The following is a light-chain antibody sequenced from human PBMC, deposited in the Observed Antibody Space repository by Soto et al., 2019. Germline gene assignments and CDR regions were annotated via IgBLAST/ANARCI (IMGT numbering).Light chain of an antibody. J-gene: IGKJ5*01. CDR2: GAS. CDR3: QQYGRSPPIT. Sequence: EMVLTQSPGTLSLSQGERASLYCRDVQSVSSNYLAWYQQKPGQPPRLLIYGASSRATGIPDRFSGSGSGTDFTLTISRLEPEDFAVYYCQQYGRSPPITFGQGTRLEIK. CDR1: QSVSSNY. V-gene: IGKV3-20*01.